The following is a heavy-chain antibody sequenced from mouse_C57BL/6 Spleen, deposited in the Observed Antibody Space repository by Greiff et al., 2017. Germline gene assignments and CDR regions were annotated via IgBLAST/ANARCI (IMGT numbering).Heavy chain of an antibody. CDR2: ISYDGSN. D-gene: IGHD2-10*01. CDR3: ARVAYQYYFDY. Sequence: EVKLQESGPGLVKPSQSLSLTCSVTGYSITSGYYWNWIRQFPGNKLEWMGYISYDGSNNYNPSLKNRISITRDTSKNQFFLKLNSVTTEDTATYYCARVAYQYYFDYWGQGTTLTVSS. V-gene: IGHV3-6*01. CDR1: GYSITSGYY. J-gene: IGHJ2*01.